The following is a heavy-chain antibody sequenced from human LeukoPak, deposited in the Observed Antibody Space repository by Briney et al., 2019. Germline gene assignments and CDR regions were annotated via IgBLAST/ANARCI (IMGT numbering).Heavy chain of an antibody. CDR2: IYYSGST. V-gene: IGHV4-59*08. Sequence: SETLSLTCTVSGGSISSYYWSWIRQPPGKGLEWIGYIYYSGSTNYNPSLESRVTISVDTSKNQFSLKLSSVTAADTAVYYCARQQFRDSYNYEFDYWGQGTLVTVSS. J-gene: IGHJ4*02. D-gene: IGHD5-24*01. CDR1: GGSISSYY. CDR3: ARQQFRDSYNYEFDY.